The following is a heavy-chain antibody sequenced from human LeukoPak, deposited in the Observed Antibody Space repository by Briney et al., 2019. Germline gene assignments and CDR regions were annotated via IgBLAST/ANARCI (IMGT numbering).Heavy chain of an antibody. V-gene: IGHV1-2*02. D-gene: IGHD2-2*01. CDR3: ARDRRVGYCSSTSCLNWFDP. CDR2: INPNSGGT. CDR1: GYTFTVYY. Sequence: ASVNVSCKASGYTFTVYYMHWVRQAPGQGLEWMGWINPNSGGTNYAQKFQGRVTMTRDTSISTAYMELSRLRSDDTAVYYCARDRRVGYCSSTSCLNWFDPWGQGTLVTVSS. J-gene: IGHJ5*02.